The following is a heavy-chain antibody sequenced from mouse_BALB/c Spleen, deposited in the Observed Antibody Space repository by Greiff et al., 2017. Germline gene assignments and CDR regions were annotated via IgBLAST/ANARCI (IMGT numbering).Heavy chain of an antibody. CDR2: INPSSGYT. Sequence: VQLQQSAAELARPGASVKMSCKASGYTFTSYTMHWVKQRPGQGLEWIGYINPSSGYTEYNQKFKDKTTLTADKSSSTAYMQLSSLTSEDSAVYYCARYYGNYYYAMDYWGQGTSVTVSS. CDR1: GYTFTSYT. CDR3: ARYYGNYYYAMDY. D-gene: IGHD2-1*01. V-gene: IGHV1-4*02. J-gene: IGHJ4*01.